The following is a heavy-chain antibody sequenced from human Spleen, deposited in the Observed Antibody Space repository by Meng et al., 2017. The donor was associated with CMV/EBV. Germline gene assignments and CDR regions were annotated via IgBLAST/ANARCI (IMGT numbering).Heavy chain of an antibody. J-gene: IGHJ4*02. D-gene: IGHD3-3*01. CDR3: ARNVLRFLDALDY. CDR2: IYYSGST. CDR1: GGSISSGDYY. V-gene: IGHV4-30-4*08. Sequence: QLQRSGPGLVKPSQTPSLTCTVSGGSISSGDYYWSWIRQPPGKGLEWIGYIYYSGSTYYNPSLKSRVTISVDTSKNQFSLKLSSVTAADTAVYYCARNVLRFLDALDYWGQGTLVTSPQ.